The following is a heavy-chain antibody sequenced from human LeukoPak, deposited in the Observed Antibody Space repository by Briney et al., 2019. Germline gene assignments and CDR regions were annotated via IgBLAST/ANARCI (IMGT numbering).Heavy chain of an antibody. D-gene: IGHD1-26*01. CDR2: IIPILGIA. Sequence: ASVKVSCKASGGTFSSYAISWVRQAPGQGLEWMGRIIPILGIANYAQKFQGRVTITADKSTSTAYMQLSSLRSEDTAVYYCASNSGSPVIYYYGMDVWGQGTTVTVSS. CDR3: ASNSGSPVIYYYGMDV. J-gene: IGHJ6*02. CDR1: GGTFSSYA. V-gene: IGHV1-69*10.